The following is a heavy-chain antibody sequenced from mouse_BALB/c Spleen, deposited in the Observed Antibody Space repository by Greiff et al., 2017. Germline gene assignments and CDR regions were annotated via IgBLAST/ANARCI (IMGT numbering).Heavy chain of an antibody. V-gene: IGHV5-9-3*01. Sequence: EVQLVESGGGLVKPGGSLKLSCAASGFTFSSYAMSWVRQTPEKRLEWVATISSGGSYTYYPDSVTGRFTISRDNAKNTLYLQMSSLRSEDAAMYYCARHGVIRYALDYWGQGTTLTVSS. CDR1: GFTFSSYA. CDR2: ISSGGSYT. CDR3: ARHGVIRYALDY. D-gene: IGHD1-1*01. J-gene: IGHJ2*01.